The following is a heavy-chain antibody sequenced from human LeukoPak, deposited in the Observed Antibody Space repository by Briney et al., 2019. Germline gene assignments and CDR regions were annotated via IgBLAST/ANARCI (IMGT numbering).Heavy chain of an antibody. V-gene: IGHV4-34*01. J-gene: IGHJ3*02. CDR2: ISHSGST. D-gene: IGHD6-6*01. CDR3: VREYSTSSTAFDI. CDR1: GGSFSGYY. Sequence: SETLSLTCAVFGGSFSGYYWSWIRQPPGKGLEWIGEISHSGSTNYNPSLKSRVTISIDTSKNQFSLKLSSVTAADTAVYYCVREYSTSSTAFDIWGQGTMVTVSS.